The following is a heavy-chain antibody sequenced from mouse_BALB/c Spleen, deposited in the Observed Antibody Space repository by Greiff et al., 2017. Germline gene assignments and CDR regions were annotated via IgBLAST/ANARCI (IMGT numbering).Heavy chain of an antibody. D-gene: IGHD1-2*01. CDR1: GFTFSSYA. V-gene: IGHV5-6-5*01. J-gene: IGHJ3*01. Sequence: EVQLVESGGGLVKPGGSLKLSCAASGFTFSSYAMSWVRQTPEKRLEWVASISSGGSTYYPDSVKGRFTISRDNARNILYLQMSSLRSEDTAMYYCARGDYGYGFAYWGQGTLVTVYA. CDR3: ARGDYGYGFAY. CDR2: ISSGGST.